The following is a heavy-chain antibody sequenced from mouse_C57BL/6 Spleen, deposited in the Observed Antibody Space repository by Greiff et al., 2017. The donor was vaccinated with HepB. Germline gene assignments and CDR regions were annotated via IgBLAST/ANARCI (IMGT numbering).Heavy chain of an antibody. CDR1: GYTFTDYE. J-gene: IGHJ1*03. Sequence: QVQLQQSGAELVRPGASVTLSCKASGYTFTDYEMHWVKQTPVHGLEWIGAIDPETGGTDYNQKFKGKAILTADKSSSTAYMELRSLTSEDSAVYYCTIYGSSWDWYFDVWGTGTTVTVSS. D-gene: IGHD1-1*01. CDR3: TIYGSSWDWYFDV. V-gene: IGHV1-15*01. CDR2: IDPETGGT.